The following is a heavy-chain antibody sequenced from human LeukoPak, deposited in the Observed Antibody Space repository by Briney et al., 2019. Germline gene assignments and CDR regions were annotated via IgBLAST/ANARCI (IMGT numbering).Heavy chain of an antibody. V-gene: IGHV5-51*01. D-gene: IGHD2-2*01. CDR1: GYSFTNYW. CDR3: ARQGCSTPTCYDFFMGQMGFDP. CDR2: IYAGNSDT. J-gene: IGHJ5*02. Sequence: GESLKISCKGSGYSFTNYWIAWVRQMPGKGLEWMGIIYAGNSDTRYSPSFQGQVTISADKSISTAYLQWSSLKAPDTAIYYCARQGCSTPTCYDFFMGQMGFDPWGQGTLVTVSS.